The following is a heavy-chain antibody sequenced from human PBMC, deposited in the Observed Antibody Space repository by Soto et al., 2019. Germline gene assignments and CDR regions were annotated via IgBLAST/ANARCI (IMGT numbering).Heavy chain of an antibody. J-gene: IGHJ5*02. CDR2: INDGNGNT. CDR3: ARSVLLWFGESSFDP. CDR1: GYTFTSYA. Sequence: ASVKVSCKASGYTFTSYAMHWVRQAPGQRLEWMGWINDGNGNTKYSQKFQGRVTITRDTSASTAYMELSSLRSEDTAVYYCARSVLLWFGESSFDPWGQGTLVTVSS. V-gene: IGHV1-3*01. D-gene: IGHD3-10*01.